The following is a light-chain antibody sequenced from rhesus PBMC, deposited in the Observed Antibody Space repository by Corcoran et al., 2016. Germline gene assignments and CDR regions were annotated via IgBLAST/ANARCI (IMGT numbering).Light chain of an antibody. CDR2: GTS. Sequence: DIQMTQSPSSLSASVGDRVTVTCRASRGINRELSWYQQKPGKVPTLLLNGTSSLQTGVSSRFSGSGSGTDYTLTIGSLQPEDVATYYCLQDYTTPYSFGQGTKVEIK. CDR1: RGINRE. CDR3: LQDYTTPYS. J-gene: IGKJ2*01. V-gene: IGKV1-94*01.